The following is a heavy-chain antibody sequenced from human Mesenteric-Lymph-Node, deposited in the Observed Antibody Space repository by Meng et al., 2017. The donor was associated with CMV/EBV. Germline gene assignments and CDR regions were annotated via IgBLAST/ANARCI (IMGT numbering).Heavy chain of an antibody. CDR2: ISSSSSYI. CDR1: GFTFSSYS. V-gene: IGHV3-21*01. CDR3: ARDLFYCSSTSCYGLGMDV. D-gene: IGHD2-2*01. Sequence: GESLKISCAASGFTFSSYSMNWVRQAPGKGLEWVPSISSSSSYIYYADSVKGRFTISRDNAKNSLYLQMNSLRAEDTAVYYCARDLFYCSSTSCYGLGMDVWGQGTTVTVSS. J-gene: IGHJ6*02.